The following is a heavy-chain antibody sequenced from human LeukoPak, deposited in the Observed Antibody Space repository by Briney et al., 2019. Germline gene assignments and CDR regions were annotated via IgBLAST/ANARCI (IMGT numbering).Heavy chain of an antibody. J-gene: IGHJ4*02. Sequence: PSETLSLTCAVYGGSFSGYYWSWIRQPPGKGLEWIGEINHSGSTNYNPSLRSRVTISVDTSKNQFSLKLSSVTAADTAVYYCARRIAAAGKRGFDYWGQGTLVTVSS. CDR2: INHSGST. CDR3: ARRIAAAGKRGFDY. CDR1: GGSFSGYY. V-gene: IGHV4-34*01. D-gene: IGHD6-13*01.